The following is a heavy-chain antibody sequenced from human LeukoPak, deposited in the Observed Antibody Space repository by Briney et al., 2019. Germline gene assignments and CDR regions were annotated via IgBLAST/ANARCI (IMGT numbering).Heavy chain of an antibody. Sequence: GGSLRLSCSASGFPFSSYAMHWVRQAPGKGLEYVSAISDSGGSTYYADSVKGRFTISRDNSKNTLYLQMSSLRAEDTTVYFCVRGYSFGPYGMDVWGQGTTVTVSS. CDR1: GFPFSSYA. D-gene: IGHD2-15*01. CDR3: VRGYSFGPYGMDV. V-gene: IGHV3-64D*09. CDR2: ISDSGGST. J-gene: IGHJ6*02.